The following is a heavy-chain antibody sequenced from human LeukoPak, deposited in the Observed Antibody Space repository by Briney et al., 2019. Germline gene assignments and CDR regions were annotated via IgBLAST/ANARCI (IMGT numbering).Heavy chain of an antibody. D-gene: IGHD4-17*01. CDR2: IYYSGST. V-gene: IGHV4-30-4*01. CDR3: ARVTTVTTSFHFDY. J-gene: IGHJ4*02. Sequence: SQTLSLTCTVSGGSISSGGYYWSWIRQPPGEGLEWIGYIYYSGSTYYHPSLKGRVTISLDTSKNQFSLKLSSVTAADTAVYYCARVTTVTTSFHFDYWGQGTLVTVSS. CDR1: GGSISSGGYY.